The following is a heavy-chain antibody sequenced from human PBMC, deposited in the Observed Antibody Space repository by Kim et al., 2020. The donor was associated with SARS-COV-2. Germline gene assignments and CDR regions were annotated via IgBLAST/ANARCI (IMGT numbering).Heavy chain of an antibody. J-gene: IGHJ5*02. D-gene: IGHD3-9*01. V-gene: IGHV4-31*03. Sequence: SETLSLTCTVSGGSISSGGYYWSWIRQHPGKGLEWIGYIYYSGSTYYNPSLKSRVTISVDTSKNQFSLKLSSVTAADTAVYYCARFQPTDEDILTDPWGQGTLVTVSS. CDR1: GGSISSGGYY. CDR3: ARFQPTDEDILTDP. CDR2: IYYSGST.